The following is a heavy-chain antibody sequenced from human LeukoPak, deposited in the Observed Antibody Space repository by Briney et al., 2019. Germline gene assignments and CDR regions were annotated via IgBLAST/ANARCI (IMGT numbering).Heavy chain of an antibody. D-gene: IGHD3-10*01. J-gene: IGHJ4*02. CDR1: GFTFSSHG. V-gene: IGHV3-23*01. CDR2: ISGSGGST. Sequence: PGGTLRLSCAASGFTFSSHGMSWVRQAPGKGLEWVSAISGSGGSTYYADSVKGRFTISRDNSKNTLYLQMNSLRAEDTAVYYCAKDRYGSGSLYFDYWGQGTLVTVSS. CDR3: AKDRYGSGSLYFDY.